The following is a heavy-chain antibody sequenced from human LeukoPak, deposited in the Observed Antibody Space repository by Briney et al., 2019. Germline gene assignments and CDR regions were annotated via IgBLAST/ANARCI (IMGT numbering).Heavy chain of an antibody. CDR1: GFTFSIYD. CDR3: AGYGDYPY. V-gene: IGHV3-48*01. J-gene: IGHJ1*01. Sequence: PGGSQRLSCAASGFTFSIYDMHWVRQAPGKGLEWVSYSSGSSSTIYYADSVRGRFTISRDNAKNSLYLQMNTLRVEDTAVYYCAGYGDYPYWGQGTLVTVSS. D-gene: IGHD4-17*01. CDR2: SSGSSSTI.